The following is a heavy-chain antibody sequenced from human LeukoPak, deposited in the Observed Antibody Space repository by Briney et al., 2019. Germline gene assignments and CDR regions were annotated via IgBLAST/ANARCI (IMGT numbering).Heavy chain of an antibody. D-gene: IGHD3-10*01. V-gene: IGHV1-69*06. CDR2: IIPIFGTA. J-gene: IGHJ6*03. CDR3: ARGGRGYYGSGSYLYYYYMDV. Sequence: ASVKVSCKASGYTFTSYDISWVRQAPGQGLEWMGGIIPIFGTANYAQKFQGRVTITADKSTSTAYMELSSLRSEDTAVYYCARGGRGYYGSGSYLYYYYMDVWGKGTTVTVSS. CDR1: GYTFTSYD.